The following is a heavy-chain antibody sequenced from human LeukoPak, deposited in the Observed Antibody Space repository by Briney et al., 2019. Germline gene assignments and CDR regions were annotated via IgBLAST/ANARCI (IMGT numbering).Heavy chain of an antibody. CDR2: ISRSGGTI. CDR1: GFTFSDYY. CDR3: AGYSSGWFGAFHI. Sequence: GGSLRLSCAASGFTFSDYYMNWIRQAPGKGLEWISYISRSGGTIYYADSVKGRFTNSRDNAKNSLYLQMNSLRAEDTAVYYCAGYSSGWFGAFHIWGQGTMVTVSS. J-gene: IGHJ3*02. V-gene: IGHV3-11*04. D-gene: IGHD6-19*01.